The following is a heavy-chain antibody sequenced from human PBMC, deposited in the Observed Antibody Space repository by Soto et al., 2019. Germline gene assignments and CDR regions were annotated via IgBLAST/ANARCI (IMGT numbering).Heavy chain of an antibody. Sequence: PGGSLRLSCAASGFTFSSYAMSWVRQAPGKGLEWVSAISGSGGSTYYADSVKGRFTISRDNSKNTLYLQMNSLRAEDTAVYYCAKREYSGYDLFGFDYWGQGTLVTVSS. V-gene: IGHV3-23*01. CDR1: GFTFSSYA. D-gene: IGHD5-12*01. J-gene: IGHJ4*02. CDR2: ISGSGGST. CDR3: AKREYSGYDLFGFDY.